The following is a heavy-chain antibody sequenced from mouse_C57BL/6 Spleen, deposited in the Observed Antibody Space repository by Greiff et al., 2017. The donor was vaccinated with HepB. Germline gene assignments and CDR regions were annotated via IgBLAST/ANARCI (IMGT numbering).Heavy chain of an antibody. V-gene: IGHV14-1*01. D-gene: IGHD2-1*01. CDR3: TPYGNYPHYYAMDY. J-gene: IGHJ4*01. Sequence: EVQLQQSGAELVRPGASVKLSCTASGFNIKDYYMHWVKQRPEQGLEWIGRIDPEDGDTEYAPKFQGKATMTADTSSNTAYLPLSSLTSQDTAVYYCTPYGNYPHYYAMDYWGQGTSVTVSS. CDR2: IDPEDGDT. CDR1: GFNIKDYY.